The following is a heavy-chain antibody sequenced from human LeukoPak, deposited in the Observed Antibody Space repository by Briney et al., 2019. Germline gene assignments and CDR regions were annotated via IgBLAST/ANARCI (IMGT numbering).Heavy chain of an antibody. J-gene: IGHJ4*02. V-gene: IGHV3-30*04. CDR1: EFSFSSYD. CDR3: AGDRGYLQFDY. CDR2: ISYDGRNI. D-gene: IGHD3-10*01. Sequence: PGGSLRLSCTASEFSFSSYDMHWVRQAPGKGLEWVALISYDGRNINYAESVKGRFTISRDNSKNTLYLQMDSLRAEDTALYYCAGDRGYLQFDYWGQGTLVTVSS.